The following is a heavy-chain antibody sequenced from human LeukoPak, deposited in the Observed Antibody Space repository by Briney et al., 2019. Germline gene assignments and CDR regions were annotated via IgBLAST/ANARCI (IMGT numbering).Heavy chain of an antibody. CDR1: GFTFSSYS. Sequence: GGSLRLSCVASGFTFSSYSMNWVRQAPGKGLEWVSYISGSSTYIYYVDSLKGRFTISRGNAENSLYLQMNSLRVEDTAVYYCASTTGDRDYWGQGTLVNVSS. CDR2: ISGSSTYI. J-gene: IGHJ4*02. CDR3: ASTTGDRDY. D-gene: IGHD7-27*01. V-gene: IGHV3-21*01.